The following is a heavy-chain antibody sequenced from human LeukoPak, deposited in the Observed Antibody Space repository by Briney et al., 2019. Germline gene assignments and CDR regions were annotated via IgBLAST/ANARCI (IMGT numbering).Heavy chain of an antibody. CDR3: ARDLAAGGPCNY. Sequence: SGGSLRLSCAASGFTFSGYWVSWVRQAPGKGLEWVANIKQDGSEKYYVDSVRGRVTIPRDNAKNSLFLQMDSLRVEDTAVYYCARDLAAGGPCNYWGQGTLVTVSS. CDR2: IKQDGSEK. CDR1: GFTFSGYW. J-gene: IGHJ4*02. V-gene: IGHV3-7*01. D-gene: IGHD6-13*01.